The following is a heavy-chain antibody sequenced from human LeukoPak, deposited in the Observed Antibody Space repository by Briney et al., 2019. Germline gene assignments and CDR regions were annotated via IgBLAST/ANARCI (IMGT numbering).Heavy chain of an antibody. Sequence: GRSLRLSCAASGFTFSRYAMHWIRQAPGKGLEWVAVISNDGIKKDYTDSVKGRFTISRDNSKNTLYLEMISLRAEDTAVYYCARGARKGDDYGGFFDYWGQGTQVTVSS. CDR3: ARGARKGDDYGGFFDY. CDR1: GFTFSRYA. CDR2: ISNDGIKK. J-gene: IGHJ4*02. V-gene: IGHV3-30*04. D-gene: IGHD4-23*01.